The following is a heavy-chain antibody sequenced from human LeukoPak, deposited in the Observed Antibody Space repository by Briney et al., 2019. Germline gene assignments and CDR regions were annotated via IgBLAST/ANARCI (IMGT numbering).Heavy chain of an antibody. J-gene: IGHJ6*03. D-gene: IGHD1-26*01. CDR2: IYYSGST. CDR3: ASRVLGAINLYYYYYYMDV. Sequence: SETLSLTCTVSGGSISSYYWSWIRQPPGKGLEWIGYIYYSGSTNYNPSLKSRVTISVDTSKNQFSLKLSSVTAADTAMYYCASRVLGAINLYYYYYYMDVWGKGTTVTVSS. V-gene: IGHV4-59*01. CDR1: GGSISSYY.